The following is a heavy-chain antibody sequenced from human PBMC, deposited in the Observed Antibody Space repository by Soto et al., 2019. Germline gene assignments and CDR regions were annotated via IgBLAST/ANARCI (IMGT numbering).Heavy chain of an antibody. V-gene: IGHV3-7*03. CDR3: ARESSSGWYFFDY. D-gene: IGHD6-19*01. J-gene: IGHJ4*02. CDR1: GFIFSDHW. CDR2: IKRDGTEK. Sequence: PGGSLRLSCEASGFIFSDHWMSWARQAPGKGLEWVANIKRDGTEKYYVDSVEGRFTISRDNAKNSLYLQVSSLRAEDTALYYCARESSSGWYFFDYWGQGTLVTAPQ.